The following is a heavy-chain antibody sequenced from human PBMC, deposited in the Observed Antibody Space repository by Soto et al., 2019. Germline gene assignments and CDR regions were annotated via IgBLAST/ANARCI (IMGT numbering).Heavy chain of an antibody. CDR3: ARDAYYDFWSGYQYYFDY. Sequence: ASVKVSCKASGYTFTSYGISWVRQAPGQGLEWMGWISAYNGNTNYAQRLQGRVTMTTDTSTSTAYMELRSLRSDDTAVYYCARDAYYDFWSGYQYYFDYWGQGTLVTVSS. CDR2: ISAYNGNT. D-gene: IGHD3-3*01. CDR1: GYTFTSYG. J-gene: IGHJ4*02. V-gene: IGHV1-18*01.